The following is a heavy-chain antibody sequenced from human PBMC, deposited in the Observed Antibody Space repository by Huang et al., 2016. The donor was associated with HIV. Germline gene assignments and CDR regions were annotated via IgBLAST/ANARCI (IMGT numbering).Heavy chain of an antibody. CDR2: FAPENGET. Sequence: QVQLVQSGAEVKKPGASVKVSCKVSGYTLTELSIHWVRQAAGNGLEWRGGFAPENGETIYEKNFQGRVTMTEDTSTDTAYMELHSLRPEDTAVYYCAAGYDTYYDIWGQGTMVIASS. D-gene: IGHD2-21*01. V-gene: IGHV1-24*01. J-gene: IGHJ3*02. CDR3: AAGYDTYYDI. CDR1: GYTLTELS.